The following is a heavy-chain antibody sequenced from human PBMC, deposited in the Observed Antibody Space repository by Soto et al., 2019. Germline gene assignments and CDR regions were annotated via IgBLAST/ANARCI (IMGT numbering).Heavy chain of an antibody. CDR1: GFTFISHW. D-gene: IGHD3-3*02. V-gene: IGHV3-74*01. J-gene: IGHJ6*02. Sequence: EVQLVESGGGLVQPGGSLRLSCAASGFTFISHWIHWVRQTPGKGLVWVSRIDVGGNNRNYADSVKGRFTISRDNAKNTVYLLMNSLRADDTAVYYCVRGIYQKFGMDVWGQGTTV. CDR3: VRGIYQKFGMDV. CDR2: IDVGGNNR.